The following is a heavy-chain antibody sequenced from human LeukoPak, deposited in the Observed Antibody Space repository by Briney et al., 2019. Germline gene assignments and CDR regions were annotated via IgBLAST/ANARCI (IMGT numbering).Heavy chain of an antibody. V-gene: IGHV3-11*01. D-gene: IGHD3-22*01. CDR1: GFTFRKHY. J-gene: IGHJ6*02. Sequence: GGSLRLSCAASGFTFRKHYMSWIRQAPGRGPEWVAYIGASGSTRYYRDSVDGRFTISRDNAKNSLHLQMNSLRAEDTAVYYCAKDLREWYYDPNGNYFSYGMDVWGQGTTVVVSS. CDR2: IGASGSTR. CDR3: AKDLREWYYDPNGNYFSYGMDV.